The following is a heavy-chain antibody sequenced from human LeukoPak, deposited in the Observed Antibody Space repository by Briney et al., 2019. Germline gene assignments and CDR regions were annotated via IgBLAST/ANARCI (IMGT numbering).Heavy chain of an antibody. Sequence: GGSLRLSCAASGFTFSSYAMSWVRQAPGKGLEWVSAISGSGGSTYYADSVKGRFTISRDNFKNTLYLQMNSLRAEDTAVYYCAKSAARSLDNGEDYWGQGTLVTVSS. J-gene: IGHJ4*02. CDR2: ISGSGGST. CDR1: GFTFSSYA. CDR3: AKSAARSLDNGEDY. D-gene: IGHD3-10*01. V-gene: IGHV3-23*01.